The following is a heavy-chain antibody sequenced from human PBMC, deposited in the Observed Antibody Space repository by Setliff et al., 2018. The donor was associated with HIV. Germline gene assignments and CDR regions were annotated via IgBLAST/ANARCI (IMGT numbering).Heavy chain of an antibody. Sequence: GSLRLSCVASGVSFSNYWMNWVRQAPGKGLEWVANIKPDGSEKYYVDSVKGRFTISRDGAKNSLYLQMNSLRAEDTAVYYCARSPQGGYFDYWGQGTLVTVS. V-gene: IGHV3-7*01. CDR2: IKPDGSEK. CDR1: GVSFSNYW. J-gene: IGHJ4*03. CDR3: ARSPQGGYFDY.